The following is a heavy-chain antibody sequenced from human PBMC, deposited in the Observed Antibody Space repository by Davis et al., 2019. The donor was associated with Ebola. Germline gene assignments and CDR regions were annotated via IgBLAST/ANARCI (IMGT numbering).Heavy chain of an antibody. CDR2: ISGSGGST. V-gene: IGHV3-23*01. CDR3: ARRAWFDP. J-gene: IGHJ5*02. CDR1: GFTFSTYS. Sequence: GGSLRLSCAASGFTFSTYSMSWVRQAPGKGLEWVSAISGSGGSTYYADSVKCRFTISRDNSKKTLYLQMNSLRAEDTAVYYCARRAWFDPWGQGTLVTVSS.